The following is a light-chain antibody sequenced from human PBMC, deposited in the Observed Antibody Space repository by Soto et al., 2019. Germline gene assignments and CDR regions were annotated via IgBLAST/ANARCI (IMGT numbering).Light chain of an antibody. CDR1: QGMSSY. J-gene: IGKJ2*01. CDR3: QQLNSYPYT. CDR2: AAS. Sequence: DIQLTQSASFLSASVGDRVTITCRASQGMSSYLAWYQQKPGKAPKLLIYAASTLQSGVPSRFSGSGSGTEFTLTICSLQPEDFATYYCQQLNSYPYTFGQGTKLEIK. V-gene: IGKV1-9*01.